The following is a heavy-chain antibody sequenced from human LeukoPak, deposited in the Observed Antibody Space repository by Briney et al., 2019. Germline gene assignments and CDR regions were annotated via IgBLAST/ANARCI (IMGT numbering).Heavy chain of an antibody. D-gene: IGHD3-10*01. CDR3: ARLQRITMAGPDYWYFDL. CDR2: IYYSGTT. Sequence: PSETLSLTCTVSGDSINNRSWIRQPPETGLEWIGYIYYSGTTSYNPSLKGRVTISVDTSKTQFSLKMNSVTAADTAVYYCARLQRITMAGPDYWYFDLWGRGTLVTVSS. CDR1: GDSINN. V-gene: IGHV4-59*01. J-gene: IGHJ2*01.